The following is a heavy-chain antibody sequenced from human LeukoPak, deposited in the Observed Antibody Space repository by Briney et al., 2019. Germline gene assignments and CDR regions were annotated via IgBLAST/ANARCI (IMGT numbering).Heavy chain of an antibody. V-gene: IGHV4-59*01. J-gene: IGHJ4*02. Sequence: PSETLSPTCTAAGGSISSYYWTWIRQPPGKGLEWIGYMYYSGSTNSNPSLKSRVTISVDTSKNQFSLKLSSVTAADTAVYYCARLRRAGWLEYYFDYWGQGTLVTVSS. CDR2: MYYSGST. CDR1: GGSISSYY. CDR3: ARLRRAGWLEYYFDY. D-gene: IGHD6-19*01.